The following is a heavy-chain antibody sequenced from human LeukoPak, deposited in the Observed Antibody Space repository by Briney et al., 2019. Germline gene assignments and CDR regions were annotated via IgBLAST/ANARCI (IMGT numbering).Heavy chain of an antibody. D-gene: IGHD3-10*01. CDR2: INQDGSER. Sequence: GGSLRLSCAASGLTFSSHWMNWVRQAPGKGLEWVANINQDGSERYYVDSVKGRFTISRDNTKNSLYLQMNSLRAEDTAVYYCARDPDMVRGVNFDYWGQGTPVTVSS. CDR1: GLTFSSHW. V-gene: IGHV3-7*03. J-gene: IGHJ4*02. CDR3: ARDPDMVRGVNFDY.